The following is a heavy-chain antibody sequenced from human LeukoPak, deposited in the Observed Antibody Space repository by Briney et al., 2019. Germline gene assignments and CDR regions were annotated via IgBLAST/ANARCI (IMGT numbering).Heavy chain of an antibody. CDR2: ISYDGSNK. J-gene: IGHJ5*02. V-gene: IGHV3-30*04. CDR3: ARDFPGAVAGISGLEA. CDR1: GCTFSSYA. Sequence: GGSLRLSCAASGCTFSSYAMHWVRQAPGKGLEWVAVISYDGSNKYYADSVKGRFTISRDNSKNTLYLQMNSLRAEDTAVYYCARDFPGAVAGISGLEAWGQGTLVTVSS. D-gene: IGHD6-19*01.